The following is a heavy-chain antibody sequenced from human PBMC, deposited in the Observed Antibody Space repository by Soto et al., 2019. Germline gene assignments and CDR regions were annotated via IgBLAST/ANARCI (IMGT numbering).Heavy chain of an antibody. CDR2: ISGSGGST. J-gene: IGHJ4*02. Sequence: PGGSPRLSCAASGFTVSSYAMGWVRQAPGKGLEWVSAISGSGGSTYYADSVKGRFTISRDNSKNTLYLQMSSLRAEDTAIYYCAKPLSLVLLHGPDYWGQGTLVTVSS. V-gene: IGHV3-23*01. D-gene: IGHD1-26*01. CDR3: AKPLSLVLLHGPDY. CDR1: GFTVSSYA.